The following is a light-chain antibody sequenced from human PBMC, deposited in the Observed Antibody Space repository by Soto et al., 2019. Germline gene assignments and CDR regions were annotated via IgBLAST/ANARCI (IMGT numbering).Light chain of an antibody. CDR3: QQYGRSPGT. CDR2: GAS. Sequence: EIVLTQSPGTLSLSPGERVTLSCRASQSVSSNKLAWYQQKPGQAPRLLIYGASSRATGIPDRFSGSGSGTDFTLTISRLEPEDFAVYFCQQYGRSPGTFGQGTKLEIK. J-gene: IGKJ2*01. V-gene: IGKV3-20*01. CDR1: QSVSSNK.